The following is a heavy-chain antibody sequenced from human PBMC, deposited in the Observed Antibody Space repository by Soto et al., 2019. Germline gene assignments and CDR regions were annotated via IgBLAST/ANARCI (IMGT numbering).Heavy chain of an antibody. V-gene: IGHV1-2*02. J-gene: IGHJ4*02. Sequence: QVQLVQSGTEVKKPGASVTVSCKASGYTFTGYFLHWVRQAPGQGLEWMGWISPDTVTTNYAQKFQGRVTLTRDTSTANMELTSLTSDDTAVYYCARGDYGCNPPMSWGQGTLVTVSS. D-gene: IGHD4-17*01. CDR2: ISPDTVTT. CDR3: ARGDYGCNPPMS. CDR1: GYTFTGYF.